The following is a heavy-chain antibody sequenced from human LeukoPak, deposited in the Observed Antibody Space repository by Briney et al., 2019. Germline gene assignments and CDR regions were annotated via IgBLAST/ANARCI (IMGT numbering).Heavy chain of an antibody. CDR2: IYPGDSDT. V-gene: IGHV5-51*01. J-gene: IGHJ4*02. D-gene: IGHD5-12*01. CDR1: GYSFTSYW. Sequence: GESLKISCKGSGYSFTSYWIGWVRQMPGKGLEWMGIIYPGDSDTRYSPSFQGQVTISADKSISTAYLQWSSLKASDTAMYYRARLLPDIVATIWGAFDYWGQGTLVTVSS. CDR3: ARLLPDIVATIWGAFDY.